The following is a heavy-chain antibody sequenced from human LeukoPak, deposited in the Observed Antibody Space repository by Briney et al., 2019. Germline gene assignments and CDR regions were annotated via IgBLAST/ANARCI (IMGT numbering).Heavy chain of an antibody. D-gene: IGHD6-13*01. CDR3: ARDQKASGYSSSWYLGWFDP. V-gene: IGHV3-66*01. J-gene: IGHJ5*02. Sequence: GGSLRLSCAASGFTVSSNYMSWVRQAPGKGLEWVSVIYSGGSTYYADSVKGRFTISRDNSKNTLYLQMNSLRAEDTAVYYCARDQKASGYSSSWYLGWFDPWGQGTLVTVSS. CDR2: IYSGGST. CDR1: GFTVSSNY.